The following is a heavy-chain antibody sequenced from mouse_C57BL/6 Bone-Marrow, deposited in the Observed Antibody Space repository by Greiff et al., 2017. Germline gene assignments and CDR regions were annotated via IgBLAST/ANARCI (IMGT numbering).Heavy chain of an antibody. V-gene: IGHV1-81*01. D-gene: IGHD1-1*01. CDR1: GYTFTSYG. CDR3: ARMTTVVEGY. J-gene: IGHJ2*01. Sequence: VKLMESGAELARPGASVKLSCKASGYTFTSYGISWVKQRTGQGLEWIGEIYPRSGNTYYNQKFKGKATLTADKSSSTAYMGLRSLTSEDSAVYFCARMTTVVEGYWGQGTTLTVSS. CDR2: IYPRSGNT.